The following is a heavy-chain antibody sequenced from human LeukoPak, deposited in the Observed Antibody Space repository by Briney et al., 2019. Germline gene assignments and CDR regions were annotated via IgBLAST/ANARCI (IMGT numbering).Heavy chain of an antibody. J-gene: IGHJ4*02. V-gene: IGHV1-18*01. CDR1: GYTFTSYG. D-gene: IGHD3-22*01. CDR3: ARDLGRNFYYALDY. Sequence: ASVKVSCMASGYTFTSYGISWVRQAPGQGLEWMGWISAYNGNTNYAQKLQGRVTMTTDTSTSTAYMELRSLRSDDTAVYYCARDLGRNFYYALDYWGQGTLVTVSS. CDR2: ISAYNGNT.